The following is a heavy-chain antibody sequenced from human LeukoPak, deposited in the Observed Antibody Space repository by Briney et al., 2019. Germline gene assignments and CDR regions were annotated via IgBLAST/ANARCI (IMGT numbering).Heavy chain of an antibody. CDR2: ISWNSGSI. Sequence: GGFLRLSCAASGFTFDDYAMHWVRQAPGKGLEWVSGISWNSGSIGYADSVKGRFTISRDNAKNSLYLQMNSLRAEDTALYYCASGRSYDSSGLDYWGQGTLVTVSS. J-gene: IGHJ4*02. CDR1: GFTFDDYA. V-gene: IGHV3-9*01. CDR3: ASGRSYDSSGLDY. D-gene: IGHD3-22*01.